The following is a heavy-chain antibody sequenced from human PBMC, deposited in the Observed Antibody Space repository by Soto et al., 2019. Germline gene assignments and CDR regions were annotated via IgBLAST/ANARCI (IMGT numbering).Heavy chain of an antibody. CDR3: ARLTYYDFWSGYPGPSLGMDV. D-gene: IGHD3-3*01. Sequence: SETLSLTCAVYGGSFSGYYWSWIRQPPGKGLEWIGEINHSGSTNYDPSLKSRVTISVDTSKNQFSLKLSSVTAADTAVYYCARLTYYDFWSGYPGPSLGMDVWGQGTTVTVSS. V-gene: IGHV4-34*01. CDR1: GGSFSGYY. J-gene: IGHJ6*02. CDR2: INHSGST.